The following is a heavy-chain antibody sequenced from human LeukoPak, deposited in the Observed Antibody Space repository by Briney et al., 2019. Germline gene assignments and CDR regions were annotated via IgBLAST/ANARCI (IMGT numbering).Heavy chain of an antibody. Sequence: GGSLRLSCAASGFTFDDYAMHWVRQAPGKGLEWVSGISWNSGSIGYADSVKGRFTISRDNAKNSLYLQMNSLRAEDTALYYCAKDAGGVRGYGMDVWGQGTTVTVSS. V-gene: IGHV3-9*01. J-gene: IGHJ6*02. D-gene: IGHD3-10*01. CDR1: GFTFDDYA. CDR2: ISWNSGSI. CDR3: AKDAGGVRGYGMDV.